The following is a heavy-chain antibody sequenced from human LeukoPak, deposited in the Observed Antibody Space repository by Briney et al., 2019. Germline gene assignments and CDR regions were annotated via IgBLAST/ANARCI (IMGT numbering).Heavy chain of an antibody. CDR2: IHYTGST. J-gene: IGHJ3*02. D-gene: IGHD5-12*01. CDR3: ARLPRGAFDI. Sequence: SETLSLTCTVSGGSLNSDYWTWIRRPPGKGLEYIGYIHYTGSTYYNPSLKSRVIISVDTSKNQFSLKVSSVTAADTAVYYCARLPRGAFDIWGQGTMVTVSS. V-gene: IGHV4-59*01. CDR1: GGSLNSDY.